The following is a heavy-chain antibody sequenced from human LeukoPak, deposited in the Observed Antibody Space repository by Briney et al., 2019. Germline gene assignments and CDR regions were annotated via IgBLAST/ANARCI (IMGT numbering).Heavy chain of an antibody. D-gene: IGHD3-10*01. CDR2: ISYDGSNK. J-gene: IGHJ4*02. CDR1: GFTFSSYG. Sequence: PGRSLRLFCAASGFTFSSYGMHWVRQAPGKGLEWVSVISYDGSNKYYADSVKGRFTISRDNSKNTLYLQMNSPRAEDTAVYYCAKFRSTMVRGAIGYWGQGTLVTVSS. V-gene: IGHV3-30*18. CDR3: AKFRSTMVRGAIGY.